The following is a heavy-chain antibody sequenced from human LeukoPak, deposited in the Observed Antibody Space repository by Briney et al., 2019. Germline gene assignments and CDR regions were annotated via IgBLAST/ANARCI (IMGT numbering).Heavy chain of an antibody. CDR3: ARGRCSGGSCYSGGFYFDY. J-gene: IGHJ4*02. Sequence: GGSLRLSCEASGFPFSGCAMNWVRQAPGKGLEWVSVIYSGGSTYYADSVKGRFTISRDNSKNTLYLQMNSLRAEDTAVYYCARGRCSGGSCYSGGFYFDYWGQGTLVTVSS. CDR1: GFPFSGCA. CDR2: IYSGGST. V-gene: IGHV3-53*01. D-gene: IGHD2-15*01.